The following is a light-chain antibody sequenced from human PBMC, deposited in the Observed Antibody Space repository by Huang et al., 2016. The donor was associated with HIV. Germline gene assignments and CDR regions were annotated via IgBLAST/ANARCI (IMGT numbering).Light chain of an antibody. Sequence: DIQMTQSPSTLSASVGDRVTITWRASQSISSWLAWYQQKPGKAPKLLIYKASSLESVVPSRFSGSGSGTEFTLTISSRQPDDFATYYCQQYNSYRTFGQGTKVEIK. J-gene: IGKJ1*01. CDR1: QSISSW. CDR3: QQYNSYRT. V-gene: IGKV1-5*03. CDR2: KAS.